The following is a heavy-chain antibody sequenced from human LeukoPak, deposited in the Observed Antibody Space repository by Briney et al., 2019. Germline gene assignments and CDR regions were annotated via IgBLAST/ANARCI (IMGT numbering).Heavy chain of an antibody. CDR1: GGSISSYY. D-gene: IGHD3-3*01. CDR3: ASTNYDFWSGYGYYYYYYMDV. J-gene: IGHJ6*03. V-gene: IGHV4-59*01. CDR2: IYYSGST. Sequence: SETLSLTCTVSGGSISSYYWSWIRQPPGKGLEWIGYIYYSGSTNYIPSLKSRVTISVDTSKNQFSLKLSSVTAADTAVYYCASTNYDFWSGYGYYYYYYMDVWGKGTTVTVSS.